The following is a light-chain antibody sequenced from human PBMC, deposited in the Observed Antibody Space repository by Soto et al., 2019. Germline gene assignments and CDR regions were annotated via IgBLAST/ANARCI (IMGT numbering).Light chain of an antibody. Sequence: EIVLTQSPGTLSLSPGERATLSCRASQSVRNSYLAWYQQKPGQAPRLLIYGASGRATGIPDRFSGSGSGTDFTLTSSRLEPEDLAAYYCQQYGSSPYTFGQGTKLEI. CDR2: GAS. J-gene: IGKJ2*01. CDR3: QQYGSSPYT. CDR1: QSVRNSY. V-gene: IGKV3-20*01.